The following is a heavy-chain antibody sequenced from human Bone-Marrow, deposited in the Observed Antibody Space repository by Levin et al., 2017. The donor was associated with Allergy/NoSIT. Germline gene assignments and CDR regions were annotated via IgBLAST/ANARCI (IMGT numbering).Heavy chain of an antibody. CDR2: FYHGRST. V-gene: IGHV4-59*08. D-gene: IGHD3-16*01. Sequence: SQTLSLPCTVSGGSIRSAYWSWTRQSPGKGLEWIGYFYHGRSTKYNPSLKSRVTISIDTSRNQFSLKLTSVTAADTAVYYCTRLGPSSHYYYMDVWGKGTTVTVSS. CDR3: TRLGPSSHYYYMDV. CDR1: GGSIRSAY. J-gene: IGHJ6*03.